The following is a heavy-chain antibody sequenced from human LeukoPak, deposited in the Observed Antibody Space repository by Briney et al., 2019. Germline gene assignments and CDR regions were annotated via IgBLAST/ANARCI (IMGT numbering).Heavy chain of an antibody. D-gene: IGHD3-3*01. CDR2: INPNSGGT. CDR1: GYTFTGHA. Sequence: ASVKVSCKASGYTFTGHAMNWVRQAPGQGLEWMGRINPNSGGTNYAQKFQGRVTMTRDTSISTAYMELSRLRSDDTAVYYCARSRFLEWLWNFDYWGQGTLVTVSS. J-gene: IGHJ4*02. CDR3: ARSRFLEWLWNFDY. V-gene: IGHV1-2*06.